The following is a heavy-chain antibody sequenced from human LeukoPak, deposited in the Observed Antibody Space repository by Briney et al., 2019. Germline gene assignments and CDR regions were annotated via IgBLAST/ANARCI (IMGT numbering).Heavy chain of an antibody. CDR1: GGSFSGYY. Sequence: SETLSLTCAVYGGSFSGYYWSWIRQPPGKGLEWIGEINHSGSTNYNPSLKSRVTISVDTSKNQFSLKLSSVTAADTAVYYCARVDGDYYDSSGYLFDYWGQGTLVTVSS. J-gene: IGHJ4*02. D-gene: IGHD3-22*01. CDR2: INHSGST. CDR3: ARVDGDYYDSSGYLFDY. V-gene: IGHV4-34*01.